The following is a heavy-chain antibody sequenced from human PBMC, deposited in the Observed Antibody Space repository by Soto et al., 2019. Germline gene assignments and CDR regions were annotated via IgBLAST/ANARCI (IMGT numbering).Heavy chain of an antibody. V-gene: IGHV3-15*07. Sequence: GGSLRLSCAASGFSFSNAWVNWVRQAPGKGLEWVGRIKREADGETTDYAAPVKGRLTISRDDSKNTLYLRMNSLKTEDTAVYYCTTGLSNGYYNFDYWGQGTPVTVS. CDR3: TTGLSNGYYNFDY. J-gene: IGHJ4*02. CDR1: GFSFSNAW. D-gene: IGHD3-22*01. CDR2: IKREADGETT.